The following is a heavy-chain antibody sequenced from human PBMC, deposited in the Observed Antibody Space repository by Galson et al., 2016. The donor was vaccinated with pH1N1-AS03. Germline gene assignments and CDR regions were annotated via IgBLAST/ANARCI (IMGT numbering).Heavy chain of an antibody. CDR2: IPYDGNNK. V-gene: IGHV3-30*02. CDR1: GSTFNRHA. Sequence: SLRLSCAASGSTFNRHAMHWVRQAPGKGLEWVAFIPYDGNNKYYSDSVKGRFTISRDNSKNTVYLQMNSLRAEDTDVYYCAKDHSNFYGMDVWGQGTTVTVSS. D-gene: IGHD4-11*01. J-gene: IGHJ6*02. CDR3: AKDHSNFYGMDV.